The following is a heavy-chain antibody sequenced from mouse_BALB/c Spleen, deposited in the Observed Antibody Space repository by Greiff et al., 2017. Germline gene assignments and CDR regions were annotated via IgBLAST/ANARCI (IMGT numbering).Heavy chain of an antibody. CDR3: ARGGIYYGNYAYAMDY. V-gene: IGHV5-17*02. CDR2: ISSGSSTI. Sequence: EVMLVESGGGLVQPGGSRKLSCAASGFTFSSFGMHWVRQAPEKGLEWVAYISSGSSTIYYADTVKGRFTISRDNPKNTLFLQMTSLRSEDTAMYYCARGGIYYGNYAYAMDYWGQGTSVTVSS. CDR1: GFTFSSFG. J-gene: IGHJ4*01. D-gene: IGHD2-1*01.